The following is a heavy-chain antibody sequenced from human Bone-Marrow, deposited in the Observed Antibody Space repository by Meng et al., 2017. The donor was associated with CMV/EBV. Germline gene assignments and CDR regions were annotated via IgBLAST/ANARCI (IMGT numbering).Heavy chain of an antibody. J-gene: IGHJ5*02. V-gene: IGHV3-74*01. CDR1: GFTFSSYW. Sequence: GGSLRLSCAASGFTFSSYWMHWARQAPGKGQVWVSGINSAGSTTDYADSVKGRFTISRDNAKNTLYLQMNSLRVEDTAVYYCARAADYSYNWFDPWGQGTLVTVSS. CDR2: INSAGSTT. CDR3: ARAADYSYNWFDP. D-gene: IGHD3-16*01.